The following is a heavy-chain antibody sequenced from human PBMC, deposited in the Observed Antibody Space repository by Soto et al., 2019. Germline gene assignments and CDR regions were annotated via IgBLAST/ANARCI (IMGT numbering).Heavy chain of an antibody. CDR1: GGSFDGYY. CDR2: IHHSGST. J-gene: IGHJ4*02. V-gene: IGHV4-34*01. D-gene: IGHD3-3*01. Sequence: LETLSLTCALCGGSFDGYYWSWIRQSPGKGLEWIGEIHHSGSTKYNPSLKSRVSPSVDTSTKQFSLKMTSMTAADRGVYYCARGVDSWSGYLFWGQGTPVTVSS. CDR3: ARGVDSWSGYLF.